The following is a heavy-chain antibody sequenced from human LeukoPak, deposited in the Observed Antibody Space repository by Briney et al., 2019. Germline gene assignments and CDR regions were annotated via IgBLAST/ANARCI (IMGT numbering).Heavy chain of an antibody. CDR3: ARALIGMVREVNDY. V-gene: IGHV4-34*01. CDR2: INHSGST. Sequence: SETLSLTCAVYGGSFSGYYWSWIRQPPGKGLEWIGEINHSGSTNYNPSLKSRVTISVDTSKNQFSLKLSSVTAADTAVYYCARALIGMVREVNDYWGQGTLVTVSS. D-gene: IGHD3-10*01. J-gene: IGHJ4*02. CDR1: GGSFSGYY.